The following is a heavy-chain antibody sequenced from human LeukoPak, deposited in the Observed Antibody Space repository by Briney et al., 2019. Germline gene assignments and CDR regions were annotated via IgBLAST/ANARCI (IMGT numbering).Heavy chain of an antibody. V-gene: IGHV3-23*01. Sequence: GGSLRLSCAASGFTFSSYAMSWVRQAPGKGLEWVSAISGSGGSTYYADSVKGRFTISRDNSKNTLYLQMNSLRAEDTAVYYCARDTSPYYDFWSGPDYWGQGTLVTVSS. J-gene: IGHJ4*02. CDR3: ARDTSPYYDFWSGPDY. D-gene: IGHD3-3*01. CDR1: GFTFSSYA. CDR2: ISGSGGST.